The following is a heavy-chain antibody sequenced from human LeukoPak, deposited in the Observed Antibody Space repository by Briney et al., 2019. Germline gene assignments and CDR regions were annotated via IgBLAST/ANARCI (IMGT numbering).Heavy chain of an antibody. CDR3: AREVYYDSKFDY. CDR1: GGSISSGSYY. Sequence: SETLSLTCTVSGGSISSGSYYWSWIRQPAGKGLEWIGRIYTSGSTNYNPSLKSRVTISVDTSKNQFSLKLSSVTAADTAVYYCAREVYYDSKFDYWGQGTLVTVSS. V-gene: IGHV4-61*02. CDR2: IYTSGST. J-gene: IGHJ4*02. D-gene: IGHD3-22*01.